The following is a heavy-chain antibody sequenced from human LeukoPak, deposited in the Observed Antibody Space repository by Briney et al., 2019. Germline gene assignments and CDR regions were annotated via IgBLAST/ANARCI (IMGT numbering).Heavy chain of an antibody. D-gene: IGHD6-19*01. CDR3: AKRNSGWNFDY. J-gene: IGHJ4*02. V-gene: IGHV3-23*01. CDR2: ISGSGGST. CDR1: GFTFSSYT. Sequence: GGSLRPSCAASGFTFSSYTMSWVRQAPGKGLEWVSSISGSGGSTYYADSVKGRFTISRDNSRNTLYMQMNSLRAEDTAVYYCAKRNSGWNFDYWGQGTLVTVSS.